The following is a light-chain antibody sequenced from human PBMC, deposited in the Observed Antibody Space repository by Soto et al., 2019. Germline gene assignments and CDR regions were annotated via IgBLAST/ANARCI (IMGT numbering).Light chain of an antibody. CDR3: QQLNSYPPT. J-gene: IGKJ3*01. Sequence: DIQLTQSPSFLSASVGDRVTITCRASQGISSYLAWYQQKPGKAPKLLIYAASTLQSGVPSRFSGSGSGTELTLTTSSLQPEDFATYYCQQLNSYPPTFGPGTKVDIK. CDR2: AAS. CDR1: QGISSY. V-gene: IGKV1-9*01.